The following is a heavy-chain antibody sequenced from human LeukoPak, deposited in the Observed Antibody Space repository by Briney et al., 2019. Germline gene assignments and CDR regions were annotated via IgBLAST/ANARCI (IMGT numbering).Heavy chain of an antibody. D-gene: IGHD3-16*01. J-gene: IGHJ5*02. CDR2: IQPDGSEQ. CDR3: ASQSYARFDP. CDR1: GFTFSSYW. V-gene: IGHV3-7*01. Sequence: GGSLRLSCAASGFTFSSYWMSWVRQAPGKGLEWVGNIQPDGSEQYPVDSVKGRFTISRDNARNSMFLQMNSLRVEDTAVYYCASQSYARFDPWGQGTLVTVSS.